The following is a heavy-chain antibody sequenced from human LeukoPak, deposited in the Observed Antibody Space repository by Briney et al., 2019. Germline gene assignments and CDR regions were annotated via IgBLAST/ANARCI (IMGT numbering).Heavy chain of an antibody. CDR2: INHIGST. D-gene: IGHD3-22*01. J-gene: IGHJ5*02. V-gene: IGHV4-34*01. CDR3: ARVRRYYYDSSGCWFDP. Sequence: SETLSLTCAVYGGSFSGYYWSWIRQPPGKGLEWIGEINHIGSTNYNPSLKSRVTISVDTSKNQFSLKLSSVTAADTAVYYCARVRRYYYDSSGCWFDPWGQGTLVTVSS. CDR1: GGSFSGYY.